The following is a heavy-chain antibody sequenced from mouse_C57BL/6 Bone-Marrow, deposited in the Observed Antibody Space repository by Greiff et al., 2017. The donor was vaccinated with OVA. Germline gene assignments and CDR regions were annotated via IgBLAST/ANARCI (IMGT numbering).Heavy chain of an antibody. Sequence: QVQLQQPGAELVKPGASVKLSCKASGYTFTSYWMQWVKQRHGQGLEWIGEIDPSDSYTNYNQKFKGKATLTVETSSSTASMQLRSLTSEDSAVSYCASWGGYGDYAIDYWGQGTSVTVSS. CDR2: IDPSDSYT. CDR3: ASWGGYGDYAIDY. D-gene: IGHD2-2*01. J-gene: IGHJ4*01. CDR1: GYTFTSYW. V-gene: IGHV1-50*01.